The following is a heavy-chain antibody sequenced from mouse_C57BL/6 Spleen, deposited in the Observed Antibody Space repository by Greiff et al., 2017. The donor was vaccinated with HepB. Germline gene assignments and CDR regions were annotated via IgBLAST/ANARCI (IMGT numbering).Heavy chain of an antibody. J-gene: IGHJ4*01. CDR2: INPNNGGT. V-gene: IGHV1-18*01. D-gene: IGHD2-4*01. Sequence: DVKLQESGPELVKPGASVKIPCKASGYTFTDYNMDWVKQSHGKSLEWIGDINPNNGGTIYNQKFKGKATLTVDKSSSTAYMELRSLTSEDTAVYYCARNYDYDVNYAMDYWGQGTSVTVSS. CDR3: ARNYDYDVNYAMDY. CDR1: GYTFTDYN.